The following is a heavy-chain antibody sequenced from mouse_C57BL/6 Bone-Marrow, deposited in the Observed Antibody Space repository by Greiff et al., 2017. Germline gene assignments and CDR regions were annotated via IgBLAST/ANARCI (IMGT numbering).Heavy chain of an antibody. J-gene: IGHJ4*01. CDR3: ASVLFYAMDY. CDR2: IYPENGET. V-gene: IGHV14-2*01. Sequence: EVQLQQSGAELVKPGASVKLSCTASGFNFKDYYMPWVKQRTEQGLEWIGRIYPENGETKSPPKFQGKATITADTSSNTAYLPLSSLTSEDTAVYYCASVLFYAMDYWGQGTSVTVSS. CDR1: GFNFKDYY.